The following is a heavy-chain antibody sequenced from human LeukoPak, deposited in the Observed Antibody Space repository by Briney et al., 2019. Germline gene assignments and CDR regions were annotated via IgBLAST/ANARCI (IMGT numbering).Heavy chain of an antibody. Sequence: SETLSLTCGVSGGSITTTNWWSWVRQPPGKGLEWIGEIYHSGSTNYNPSLKSRVTISVDKSKNQFSLKRSSVTAADTAVYYCARDRGIVATIFDYWGQGTLVTVSS. J-gene: IGHJ4*02. CDR2: IYHSGST. CDR3: ARDRGIVATIFDY. V-gene: IGHV4-4*02. D-gene: IGHD5-12*01. CDR1: GGSITTTNW.